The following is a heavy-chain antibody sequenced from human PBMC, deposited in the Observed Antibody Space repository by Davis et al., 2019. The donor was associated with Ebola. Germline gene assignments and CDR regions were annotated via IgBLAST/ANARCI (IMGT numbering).Heavy chain of an antibody. D-gene: IGHD3-3*01. CDR3: ARGTIFGVVKYYYYGMDV. V-gene: IGHV4-34*01. CDR1: GGSFSGYY. CDR2: INHSGST. Sequence: GSLRLSCAVYGGSFSGYYWSWIRQPPGKGLEWIGEINHSGSTNYNPSLKSRVTISVDTSKKQFSLKLSSVTAADTAVYYCARGTIFGVVKYYYYGMDVWGLGTTVTVSS. J-gene: IGHJ6*02.